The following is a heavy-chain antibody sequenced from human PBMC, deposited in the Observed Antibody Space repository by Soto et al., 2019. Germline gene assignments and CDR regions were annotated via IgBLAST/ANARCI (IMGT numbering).Heavy chain of an antibody. Sequence: GESLKISCKGSGYSFTSYWIGWVRQMPGKGLEWMGIIYPGDSYTRYSPSFQGQVTISADKSISTAYLQWSSLKASDTAMYYCARLQRPRDYYDSSGGFGPWGQGTLVTVSS. V-gene: IGHV5-51*01. J-gene: IGHJ5*02. CDR2: IYPGDSYT. D-gene: IGHD3-22*01. CDR1: GYSFTSYW. CDR3: ARLQRPRDYYDSSGGFGP.